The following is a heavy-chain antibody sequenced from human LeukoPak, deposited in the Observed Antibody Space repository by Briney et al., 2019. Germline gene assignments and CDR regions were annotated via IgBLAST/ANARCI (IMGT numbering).Heavy chain of an antibody. Sequence: GGSLRLSCAASGFTFSSYAMSWVRQAPGKGLEWVSAISGSGGSTYYADSVKGRFTISRDNSKNTLYLQMNSLRAEDTAVYYCAKDQRLLVVVVPAAKAAGPLDAFDIWGHGTMVTVSS. CDR2: ISGSGGST. J-gene: IGHJ3*02. V-gene: IGHV3-23*01. CDR1: GFTFSSYA. CDR3: AKDQRLLVVVVPAAKAAGPLDAFDI. D-gene: IGHD2-2*01.